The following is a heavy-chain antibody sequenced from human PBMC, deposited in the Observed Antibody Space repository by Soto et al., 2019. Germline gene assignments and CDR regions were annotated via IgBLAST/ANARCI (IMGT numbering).Heavy chain of an antibody. CDR3: ASSLVDTAMDSDY. Sequence: QVQLVQSGAEVKKPGSSVKVSCKASGGTFSSYTISWVRQAPGQGHEWMGRIIPILGIANYAQKFQGRVTITADKSTSTAYMELSSLRSEDTAVYYCASSLVDTAMDSDYWGQGTLVTVSS. J-gene: IGHJ4*02. CDR1: GGTFSSYT. D-gene: IGHD5-18*01. CDR2: IIPILGIA. V-gene: IGHV1-69*02.